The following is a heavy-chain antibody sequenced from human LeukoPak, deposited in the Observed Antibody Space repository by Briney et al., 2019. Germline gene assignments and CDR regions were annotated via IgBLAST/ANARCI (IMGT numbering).Heavy chain of an antibody. V-gene: IGHV3-23*01. CDR1: GFNFGAYP. CDR2: IGATDNSK. D-gene: IGHD5-24*01. CDR3: AKETIGNFDY. J-gene: IGHJ4*02. Sequence: GGSLRLSCVASGFNFGAYPMGWVRQAPGKGLEWVSTIGATDNSKYYQDSVKGRFTISRDNFKNTLFLQMNNLRDEDTAVYYCAKETIGNFDYWGQGSLVTVSS.